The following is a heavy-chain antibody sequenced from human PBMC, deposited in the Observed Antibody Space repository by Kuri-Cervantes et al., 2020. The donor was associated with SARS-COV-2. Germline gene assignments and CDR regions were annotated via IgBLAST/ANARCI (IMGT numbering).Heavy chain of an antibody. D-gene: IGHD3-3*02. V-gene: IGHV3-49*04. J-gene: IGHJ6*03. CDR2: IRSKAYGGTT. CDR1: GFTFSNAW. Sequence: GESLKISCAASGFTFSNAWMSWVRQAPGKGLEWVGFIRSKAYGGTTEYAASVKGRFTISRDDSKSIAYLQMNSLKTEDTAVYYCTGSHFWSDYYMDVWGKGTTVTVSS. CDR3: TGSHFWSDYYMDV.